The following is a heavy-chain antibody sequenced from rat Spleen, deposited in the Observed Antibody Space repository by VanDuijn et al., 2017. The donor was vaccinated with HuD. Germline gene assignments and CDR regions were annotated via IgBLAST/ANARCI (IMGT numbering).Heavy chain of an antibody. D-gene: IGHD5-1*01. CDR2: ISYGDSSGHSST. V-gene: IGHV5-7*01. Sequence: EVQLVESGGGLVQPGRSLKLSCAASGFTFSDYYMAWVRQAPTKGLEWVATISYGDSSGHSSTYYRDSVKGRFTISRDNAKSTLYLQMDRLRSEDTATYYCARHRWEPYWYFDFWGPGTMVTVSS. CDR3: ARHRWEPYWYFDF. CDR1: GFTFSDYY. J-gene: IGHJ1*01.